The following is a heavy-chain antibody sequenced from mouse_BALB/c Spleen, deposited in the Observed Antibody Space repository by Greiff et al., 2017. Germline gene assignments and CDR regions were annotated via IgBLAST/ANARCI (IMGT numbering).Heavy chain of an antibody. CDR1: GYTFTSYY. CDR3: ARERDGYPYYFDY. D-gene: IGHD2-3*01. CDR2: IYPGNVNT. V-gene: IGHV1S56*01. J-gene: IGHJ2*01. Sequence: VQLVESGPELVKPGASVRISCKASGYTFTSYYIHWVKQRPGQGLEWIGWIYPGNVNTKYNEKFKGKATLTADKSSSTAYMQLSSLTSEDSAVYFCARERDGYPYYFDYWGQGTTLTVSS.